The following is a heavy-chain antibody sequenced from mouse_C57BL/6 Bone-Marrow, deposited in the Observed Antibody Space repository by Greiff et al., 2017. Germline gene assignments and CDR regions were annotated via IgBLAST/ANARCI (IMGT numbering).Heavy chain of an antibody. CDR1: GFTFSDYY. CDR3: ARHAMDY. J-gene: IGHJ4*01. V-gene: IGHV5-12*01. Sequence: EEKMMESGGGLVQPGGSLKLSCAASGFTFSDYYMYWVRQTPEKRLEWVAYISNGGGSTYYPDTVKGRFTISRDNAKNTLYLQMSRLKSEDTAMYYCARHAMDYWGQGTSVTVSS. CDR2: ISNGGGST.